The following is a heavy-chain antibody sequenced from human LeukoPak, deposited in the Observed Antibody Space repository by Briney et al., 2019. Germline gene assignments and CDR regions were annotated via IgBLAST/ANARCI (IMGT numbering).Heavy chain of an antibody. CDR2: IRYDGSNK. J-gene: IGHJ4*02. CDR3: AKDPGGCSSTSCDRVY. D-gene: IGHD2-2*02. Sequence: PGGSLRLSCAASGFTFGGYGMHWVRQAPGKGLEWVAFIRYDGSNKYYADSVKGRFTISRDNSKNTLYLQMNSLRAEDTAVYYCAKDPGGCSSTSCDRVYWGQGTLVTVSS. V-gene: IGHV3-30*02. CDR1: GFTFGGYG.